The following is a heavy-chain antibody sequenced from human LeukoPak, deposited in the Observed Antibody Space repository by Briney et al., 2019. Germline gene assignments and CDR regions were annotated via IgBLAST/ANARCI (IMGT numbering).Heavy chain of an antibody. CDR1: GYTFTSYD. V-gene: IGHV1-46*01. D-gene: IGHD6-13*01. Sequence: ASVKVSCKASGYTFTSYDINWVRQAPGQGLEWMGIINPSGGSTSYAQKFQGRVTMTRDTSTSTVYMELSSLRSEDTAVYYCARTSSSTYYYYGMDVWGKGTTVTVSS. J-gene: IGHJ6*04. CDR3: ARTSSSTYYYYGMDV. CDR2: INPSGGST.